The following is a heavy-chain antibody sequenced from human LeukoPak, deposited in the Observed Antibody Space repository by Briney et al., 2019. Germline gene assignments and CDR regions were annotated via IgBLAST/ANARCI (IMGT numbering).Heavy chain of an antibody. V-gene: IGHV4-61*01. D-gene: IGHD1-14*01. CDR2: IYYSGST. CDR1: DGSVSSGSYY. Sequence: SETLSLTCIVSDGSVSSGSYYWSWIRQPPGKGLEWIGFIYYSGSTNYNPSLRSRVTISVDTSKNQFSLKLSSVTAADTAVYYCARHWGDSPNHSDDLYAFDIWGQGTMVTVSS. CDR3: ARHWGDSPNHSDDLYAFDI. J-gene: IGHJ3*02.